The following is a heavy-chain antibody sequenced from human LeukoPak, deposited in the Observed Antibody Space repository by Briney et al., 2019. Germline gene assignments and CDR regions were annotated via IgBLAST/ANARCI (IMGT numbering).Heavy chain of an antibody. V-gene: IGHV1-69*05. D-gene: IGHD2-15*01. CDR2: IIPIFGTA. Sequence: ASVKVSCRASGGTFSSYAISWVRQAPGQGLEWMGRIIPIFGTANYAQKSQGRVTITTDESTSTAYMELSSLRSEDTAVYYCARVVVAATEGYFDYWGQGTLVTVSS. CDR3: ARVVVAATEGYFDY. J-gene: IGHJ4*02. CDR1: GGTFSSYA.